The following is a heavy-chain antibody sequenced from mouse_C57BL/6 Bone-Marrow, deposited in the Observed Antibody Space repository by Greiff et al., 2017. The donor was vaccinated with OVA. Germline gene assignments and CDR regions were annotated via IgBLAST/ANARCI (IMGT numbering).Heavy chain of an antibody. J-gene: IGHJ2*01. CDR1: GYAFTNYL. D-gene: IGHD2-1*01. CDR3: ATTMADFDY. Sequence: QVQLQQSGAELVRPGTSVKVSCKASGYAFTNYLIEWVKQRPGQGLEWIGVINPGSGGTNYNEKFKGKATLTADKSSSTAYMQLRSLTSEDSAVYFCATTMADFDYWGQGTTLTVSS. CDR2: INPGSGGT. V-gene: IGHV1-54*01.